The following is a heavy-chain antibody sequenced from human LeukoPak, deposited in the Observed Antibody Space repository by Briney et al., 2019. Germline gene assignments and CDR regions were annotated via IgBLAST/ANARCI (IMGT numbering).Heavy chain of an antibody. CDR2: ISGSGGST. V-gene: IGHV3-23*01. Sequence: GASVKVSCKASGGTFSSYAMSWVRQAPGKGLEWVSAISGSGGSTYYADSVKGRFTTSRDNSKNTLYLQMNSLRAEDTAVYYCAKDSPRGYSYGLNWGQGTLVTVSS. CDR3: AKDSPRGYSYGLN. J-gene: IGHJ4*02. D-gene: IGHD5-18*01. CDR1: GGTFSSYA.